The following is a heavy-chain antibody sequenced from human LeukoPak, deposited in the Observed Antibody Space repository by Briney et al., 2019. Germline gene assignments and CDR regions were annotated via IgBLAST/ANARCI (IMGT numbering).Heavy chain of an antibody. Sequence: GGSLRLSCAASRFTFSSYSMNWVRQAPGKGLEWVSSISSSSSYIYYADSVKGRFTISRDNAKNSLYLQMNSLRAEDTAVYYCAREEPYYDSSGYYLVHYYGMDVWGQGTTVTVSS. V-gene: IGHV3-21*01. D-gene: IGHD3-22*01. J-gene: IGHJ6*02. CDR3: AREEPYYDSSGYYLVHYYGMDV. CDR2: ISSSSSYI. CDR1: RFTFSSYS.